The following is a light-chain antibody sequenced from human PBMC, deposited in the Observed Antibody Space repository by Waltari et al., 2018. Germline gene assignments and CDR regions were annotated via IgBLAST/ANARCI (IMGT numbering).Light chain of an antibody. Sequence: SYVLTQPPSVSVAPGKTARITCGGNNIGGKFEHCYQQKPGQAPMVVMYYDSDRPSGIPERFSGSKSGSRATLTISRVEAGDEADYHCQVWDGSTNRPVFGGGTTLTVL. V-gene: IGLV3-21*04. CDR1: NIGGKF. CDR2: YDS. CDR3: QVWDGSTNRPV. J-gene: IGLJ3*02.